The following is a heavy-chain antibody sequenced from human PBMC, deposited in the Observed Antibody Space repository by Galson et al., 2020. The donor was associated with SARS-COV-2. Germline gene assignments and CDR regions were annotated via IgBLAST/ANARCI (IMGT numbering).Heavy chain of an antibody. V-gene: IGHV3-15*01. CDR3: TTDRYYDYVWGSYRYLDY. Sequence: GGSLRLSCAASGFTFSNAWMSWVRQAPGKGLEWVGRIKSKTDGGTTDYAAPVKGRFTISRDDSTNTLHLQMNSLKTEDTAVYYCTTDRYYDYVWGSYRYLDYWGQGTLVTVSS. J-gene: IGHJ4*02. D-gene: IGHD3-16*02. CDR2: IKSKTDGGTT. CDR1: GFTFSNAW.